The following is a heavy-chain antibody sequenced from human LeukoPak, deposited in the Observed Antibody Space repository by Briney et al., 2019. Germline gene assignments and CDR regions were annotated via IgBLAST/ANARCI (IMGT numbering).Heavy chain of an antibody. CDR1: GFSFSYHG. J-gene: IGHJ4*02. V-gene: IGHV3-23*01. CDR3: ARDINDGGD. Sequence: GGTLRLSCAASGFSFSYHGMNWVRQAPGKGLEWLSGVSPPGGGTYYADSVKGRFTISRDDSRNTLSLQMDSLRAEDTAVYYCARDINDGGDWGQGTLVTVSS. D-gene: IGHD1-1*01. CDR2: VSPPGGGT.